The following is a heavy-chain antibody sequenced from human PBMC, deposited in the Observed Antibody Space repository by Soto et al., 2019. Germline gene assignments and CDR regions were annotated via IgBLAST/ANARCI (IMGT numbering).Heavy chain of an antibody. Sequence: QVQLVESGGGVVQPGRSLRLSCAASGFTFSNYAMHWVRQAPGKGLEWVAVISYDGSNKYYADSVKGRFTISRDNSRTTLTPQMNSLRAEERAWYYCARDRSHSSSSDFDYWGQGTLVTVSS. J-gene: IGHJ4*02. V-gene: IGHV3-30-3*01. CDR3: ARDRSHSSSSDFDY. CDR2: ISYDGSNK. D-gene: IGHD6-6*01. CDR1: GFTFSNYA.